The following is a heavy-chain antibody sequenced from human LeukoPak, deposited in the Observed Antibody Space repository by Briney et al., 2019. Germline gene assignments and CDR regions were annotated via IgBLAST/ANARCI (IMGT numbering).Heavy chain of an antibody. D-gene: IGHD4-17*01. CDR2: AADSGST. CDR1: GDSMNDFL. V-gene: IGHV4-59*01. Sequence: AETLSLTCTVSGDSMNDFLWTWIPQPPGKGLVWIVYAADSGSTNYNPSLKSRATITVDSSTNHFSLRLTSVTAADTAVYYCAAMTTVTMYSYFFDSWGQGTPVTVSS. CDR3: AAMTTVTMYSYFFDS. J-gene: IGHJ4*02.